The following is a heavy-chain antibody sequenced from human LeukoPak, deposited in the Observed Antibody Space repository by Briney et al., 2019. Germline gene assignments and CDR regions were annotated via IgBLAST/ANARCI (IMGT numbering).Heavy chain of an antibody. CDR2: IYYSGST. CDR1: GGSISSYY. J-gene: IGHJ4*02. D-gene: IGHD6-6*01. Sequence: SETLSLTCTVSGGSISSYYWSWIRQPPGKGLEWIGYIYYSGSTNYNPSLKSRVTISVDTSKNQFSLKLSSVTAADTAVYYCARELSSSSLDYWGQGTLVTVSS. CDR3: ARELSSSSLDY. V-gene: IGHV4-59*12.